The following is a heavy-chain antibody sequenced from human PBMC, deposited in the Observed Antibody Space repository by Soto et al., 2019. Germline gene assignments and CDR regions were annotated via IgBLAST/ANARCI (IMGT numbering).Heavy chain of an antibody. CDR1: GYTLTSYY. CDR3: AKWGGATPFDY. CDR2: INRNGGRT. Sequence: QVQVVQSGAEVKKPGASVKVSCKASGYTLTSYYMHWVRQAPGQGLEWMGVINRNGGRTNYAQQFQGRVTMTRDTSTSPVYMELSSLTSEDTAVYYCAKWGGATPFDYWGQGTLVTVSS. D-gene: IGHD1-26*01. V-gene: IGHV1-46*03. J-gene: IGHJ4*02.